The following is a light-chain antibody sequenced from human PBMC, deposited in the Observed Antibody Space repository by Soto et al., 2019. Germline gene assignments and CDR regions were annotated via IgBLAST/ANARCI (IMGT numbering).Light chain of an antibody. Sequence: IVLTQSPATLSLSPGKRATLSCRASQNISSYLIWYQQKPGQAPRLLIYGASSRATGIPDRFSGSGSGTDFTLTIDRLESEDFATYYCQQYNSYSWTFGQGTKVEIK. CDR2: GAS. V-gene: IGKV3-11*01. J-gene: IGKJ1*01. CDR3: QQYNSYSWT. CDR1: QNISSY.